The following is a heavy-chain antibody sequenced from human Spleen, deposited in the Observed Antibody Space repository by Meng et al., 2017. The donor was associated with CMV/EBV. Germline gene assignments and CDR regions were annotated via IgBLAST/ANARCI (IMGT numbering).Heavy chain of an antibody. CDR2: VSHTGIT. CDR3: ARDRGWYWYFDL. V-gene: IGHV4-31*02. Sequence: GCCISLGSFSWTWMRQLPGQGLEWIGYVSHTGITSYNPSLENRLTLSIDTSKNQISLNLSSVTAADTAVYYCARDRGWYWYFDLWGRGTLVTVSS. CDR1: GCCISLGSFS. J-gene: IGHJ2*01.